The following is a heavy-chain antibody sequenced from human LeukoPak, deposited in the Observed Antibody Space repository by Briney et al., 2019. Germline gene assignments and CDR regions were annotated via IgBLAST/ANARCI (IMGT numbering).Heavy chain of an antibody. Sequence: GASVKVSCKASGYTFTSYDINWVRQATGQGLEWMGWMNPNSGNTGYAQKFQGRVTMTRNTSISTAYMELSSLRSEDTAVYYCARAPTYYDFWSGYYTGSWFDPWGQGTLVTVSS. CDR3: ARAPTYYDFWSGYYTGSWFDP. D-gene: IGHD3-3*01. V-gene: IGHV1-8*01. J-gene: IGHJ5*02. CDR2: MNPNSGNT. CDR1: GYTFTSYD.